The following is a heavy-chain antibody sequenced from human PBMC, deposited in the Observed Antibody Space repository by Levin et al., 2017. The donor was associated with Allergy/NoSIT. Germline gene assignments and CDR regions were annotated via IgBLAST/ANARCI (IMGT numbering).Heavy chain of an antibody. J-gene: IGHJ6*02. CDR1: GGSISSSNW. Sequence: SETLSLTCAVSGGSISSSNWWSWVRQPPGKGLEWIGEIYHSGSTNYNPSLKSRVTISVDKSKNQFSLKLSSVTAADTAVYYCARFLHSRYCSSTSCLSTTAKEAAATAEGGSYYYYGMDVWGQGTTVTVSS. D-gene: IGHD2-2*01. CDR2: IYHSGST. V-gene: IGHV4-4*02. CDR3: ARFLHSRYCSSTSCLSTTAKEAAATAEGGSYYYYGMDV.